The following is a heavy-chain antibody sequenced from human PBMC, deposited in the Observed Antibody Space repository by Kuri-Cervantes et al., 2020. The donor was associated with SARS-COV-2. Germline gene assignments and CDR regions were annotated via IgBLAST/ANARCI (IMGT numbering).Heavy chain of an antibody. Sequence: SETLSLTCAVCGGSFSGYYWSWIRQPPGKGLEWIGYIYYSGSTNYNPPLKSRVTISVDTSKNQFSLKLSSVTAADTAVYYCARDSSGGGMDVWGQGTTVTVSS. CDR2: IYYSGST. D-gene: IGHD6-6*01. CDR1: GGSFSGYY. CDR3: ARDSSGGGMDV. J-gene: IGHJ6*02. V-gene: IGHV4-59*01.